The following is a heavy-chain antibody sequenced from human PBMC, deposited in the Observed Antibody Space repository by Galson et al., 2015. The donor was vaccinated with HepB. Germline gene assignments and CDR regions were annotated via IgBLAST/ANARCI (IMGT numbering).Heavy chain of an antibody. V-gene: IGHV4-39*01. J-gene: IGHJ6*03. D-gene: IGHD3-3*01. CDR1: GGSISSSSYY. Sequence: ETLSLTCTVSGGSISSSSYYWGWIRQPPGKGLEWIGSIYYSGSTYYNPSLKSRVTISVDTSKNQFSLKLSSVTAADTAVYYCARQEWYKGGYYYYYMDVWGKGTTVTVSS. CDR3: ARQEWYKGGYYYYYMDV. CDR2: IYYSGST.